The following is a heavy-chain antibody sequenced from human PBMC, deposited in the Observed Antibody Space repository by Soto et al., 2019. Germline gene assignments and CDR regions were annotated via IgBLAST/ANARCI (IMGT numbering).Heavy chain of an antibody. Sequence: PSETLSLTCAVYGGSFSGYYWSWIRQPPGKGLEWIGEINHSGSTNYNPSLKSRVTISVDTSKNQFSLKLSSVTAADTAVYYCARSSSNWAFYWGQGTLVTV. CDR3: ARSSSNWAFY. CDR1: GGSFSGYY. D-gene: IGHD7-27*01. CDR2: INHSGST. J-gene: IGHJ4*02. V-gene: IGHV4-34*01.